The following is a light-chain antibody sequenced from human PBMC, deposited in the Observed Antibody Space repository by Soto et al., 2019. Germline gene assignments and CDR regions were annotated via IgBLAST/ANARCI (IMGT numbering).Light chain of an antibody. CDR1: QGISNY. Sequence: DIQMTQSPSSLSASVGDRVTITCRASQGISNYLAWYQQKPGKVPKLLIYAASTLQSGVPSRFSGSGSGTNFTLTISSLQPEDVATYYCQKYNSAPLYTFGQGTKLEI. CDR2: AAS. CDR3: QKYNSAPLYT. J-gene: IGKJ2*01. V-gene: IGKV1-27*01.